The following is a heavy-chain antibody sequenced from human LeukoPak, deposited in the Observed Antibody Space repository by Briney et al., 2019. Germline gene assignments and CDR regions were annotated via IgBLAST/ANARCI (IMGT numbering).Heavy chain of an antibody. D-gene: IGHD2-15*01. CDR2: ISGSGGST. CDR3: AKDLNSQYCSGGSCSTLPDAFDI. J-gene: IGHJ3*02. Sequence: GGTLRLSCAASGFTFSSYGMSWVRQAPGKGLEWVSAISGSGGSTYYADSVKGRFTISRDNSKNTLYLQMNSLRAEDTAVYYCAKDLNSQYCSGGSCSTLPDAFDIWGQGTMVTVSS. V-gene: IGHV3-23*01. CDR1: GFTFSSYG.